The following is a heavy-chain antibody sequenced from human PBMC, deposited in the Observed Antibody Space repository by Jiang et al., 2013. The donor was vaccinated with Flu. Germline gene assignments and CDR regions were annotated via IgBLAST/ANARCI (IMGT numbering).Heavy chain of an antibody. CDR2: ISSSSSTI. Sequence: VQLLESGGGLVQPGGPLRLSCAASGFTFSSYSMNWVRQAPGKGLEWVSYISSSSSTIYYADSVKGRFTISRDNAKNSLYLQMNSLRAEDTAVYYCARDDLLHYYGSGSYVGSFDYWGQGTLVTVSS. J-gene: IGHJ4*02. CDR3: ARDDLLHYYGSGSYVGSFDY. CDR1: GFTFSSYS. D-gene: IGHD3-10*01. V-gene: IGHV3-48*01.